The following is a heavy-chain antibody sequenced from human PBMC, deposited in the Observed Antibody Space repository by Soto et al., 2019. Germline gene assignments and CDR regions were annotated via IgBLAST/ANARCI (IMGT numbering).Heavy chain of an antibody. J-gene: IGHJ6*02. V-gene: IGHV1-2*04. CDR2: INPNSGGT. CDR3: ASGRVLGVVVGYYGMEG. D-gene: IGHD2-15*01. CDR1: GYTFTGYY. Sequence: QVQLVQSGAEVKKPGASVKVSCKASGYTFTGYYMHWVRQAPGQGLEWRGWINPNSGGTNYAQKFQGWVTMTRDTSISTAYMELSRLRSEDTAVYYCASGRVLGVVVGYYGMEGWGQGTRVTVSS.